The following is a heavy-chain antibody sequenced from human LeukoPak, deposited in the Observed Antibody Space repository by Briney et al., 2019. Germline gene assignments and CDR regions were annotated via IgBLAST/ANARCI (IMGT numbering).Heavy chain of an antibody. D-gene: IGHD3-9*01. V-gene: IGHV4-59*01. J-gene: IGHJ4*02. CDR1: SGSMNYYY. CDR3: ARSLTRNFDY. CDR2: IYYSGST. Sequence: SETLSLTCTVSSGSMNYYYWSWIRQPPGKGLEWIGYIYYSGSTDYNPSLKSRVTISVDTSKNQFSLKLSSVTAADTAVYYCARSLTRNFDYLGQGTLVTVSS.